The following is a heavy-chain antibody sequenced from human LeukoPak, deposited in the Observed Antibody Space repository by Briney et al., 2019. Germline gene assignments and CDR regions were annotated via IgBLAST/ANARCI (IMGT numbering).Heavy chain of an antibody. V-gene: IGHV1-69*13. Sequence: ASVKVSCKASGGTFSSYAISWVRQAPGQGLEWMGGIIPIFGTANYAQKFQGRVTITADESTSTAYMELSSLRSEDTAVYYCARVMTDGYNYVMWDYWGQGTLVTVSS. CDR1: GGTFSSYA. CDR3: ARVMTDGYNYVMWDY. D-gene: IGHD5-24*01. J-gene: IGHJ4*02. CDR2: IIPIFGTA.